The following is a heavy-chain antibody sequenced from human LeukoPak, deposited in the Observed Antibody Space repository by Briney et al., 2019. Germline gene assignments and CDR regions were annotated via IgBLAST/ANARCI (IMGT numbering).Heavy chain of an antibody. D-gene: IGHD5-18*01. CDR2: IDWDDDK. CDR3: ARLREYSSYFDY. Sequence: SGPALVKPTQTLTLTCTFSGFSLSTSGMCVSWIRQPPGKALEWLALIDWDDDKYYSTSLKTRLTISKDTSKNQVVLTMTDMDPVDTATYYCARLREYSSYFDYWGQGTLVTVSS. J-gene: IGHJ4*02. CDR1: GFSLSTSGMC. V-gene: IGHV2-70*01.